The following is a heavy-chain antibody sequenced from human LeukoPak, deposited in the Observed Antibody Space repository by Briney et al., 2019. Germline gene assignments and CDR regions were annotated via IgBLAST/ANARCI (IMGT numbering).Heavy chain of an antibody. J-gene: IGHJ4*02. CDR2: INIDGSST. CDR1: GFTFISYW. D-gene: IGHD2-2*01. V-gene: IGHV3-74*01. Sequence: GGSLRLSCVASGFTFISYWMHWVRQAPGKGLVWVSHINIDGSSTDYADSVKGRFTISRDNAKNTLYLQLNSLRAEDTAVYYCARVRYRSSTSCHIYFEYWGQRTLVTVSS. CDR3: ARVRYRSSTSCHIYFEY.